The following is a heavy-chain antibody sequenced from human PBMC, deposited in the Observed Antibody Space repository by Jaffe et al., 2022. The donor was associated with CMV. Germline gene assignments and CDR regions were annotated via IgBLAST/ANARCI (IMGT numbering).Heavy chain of an antibody. J-gene: IGHJ4*02. CDR2: ISSSGSTI. CDR1: GFTFSSYE. CDR3: ARVPSGPLLDY. Sequence: EVQLVESGGGLVQPGGSLRLSCAASGFTFSSYEMNWVRQAPGKGLEWVSYISSSGSTIYYADSVKGRFTISRDNAKNSLYLQMNSLRAEDTAVYYCARVPSGPLLDYWGQGTLVTVSS. V-gene: IGHV3-48*03.